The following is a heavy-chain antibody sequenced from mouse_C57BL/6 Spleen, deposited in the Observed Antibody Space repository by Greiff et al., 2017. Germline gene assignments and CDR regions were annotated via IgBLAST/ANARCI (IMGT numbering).Heavy chain of an antibody. V-gene: IGHV1-64*01. CDR2: IHPNSGST. Sequence: QVQLQQPGAELVKPGASVKLSCKASGYTFTSYWMHWVKQRPGQGLEWIGMIHPNSGSTNYNEKFKSKATLTVDKSSSTAYMQLSSLTSEDSAVYYCARYGGGYDYDEDWFAYWGQGTLVTVSA. CDR3: ARYGGGYDYDEDWFAY. J-gene: IGHJ3*01. D-gene: IGHD2-4*01. CDR1: GYTFTSYW.